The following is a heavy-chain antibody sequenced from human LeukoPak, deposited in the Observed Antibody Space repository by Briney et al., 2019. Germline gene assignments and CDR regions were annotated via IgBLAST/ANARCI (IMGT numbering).Heavy chain of an antibody. CDR2: ISYGATT. D-gene: IGHD6-13*01. CDR1: GDSISSNNFY. J-gene: IGHJ4*02. Sequence: SETLSLTCTVSGDSISSNNFYWGWIRQPPGKGLEWIGSISYGATTYYNPSLKSRVTISVDTSKNQFSLKLRSVPAADKGVYYCARHLKAAADTPLDYWGQGTLVTVSS. V-gene: IGHV4-39*01. CDR3: ARHLKAAADTPLDY.